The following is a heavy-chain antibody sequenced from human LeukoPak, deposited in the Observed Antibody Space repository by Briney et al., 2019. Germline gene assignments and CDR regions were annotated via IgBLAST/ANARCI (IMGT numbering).Heavy chain of an antibody. V-gene: IGHV1-18*01. Sequence: ASVKVSCKASGYTFTSYCISWVRQAPGQGLEWMGWISAYNGNTNYAQKLQGRVTMTTDTSTSTAYMELRSLRSDDTAVYYCARIPAGYCSSTSCYPLGYMDVWGKGTTVTVSS. J-gene: IGHJ6*03. CDR1: GYTFTSYC. D-gene: IGHD2-2*01. CDR2: ISAYNGNT. CDR3: ARIPAGYCSSTSCYPLGYMDV.